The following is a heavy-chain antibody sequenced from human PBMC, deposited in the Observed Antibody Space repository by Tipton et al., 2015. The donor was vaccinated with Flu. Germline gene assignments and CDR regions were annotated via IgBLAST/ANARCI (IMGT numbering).Heavy chain of an antibody. CDR3: VRVASATYPPFVDY. D-gene: IGHD2-15*01. J-gene: IGHJ4*02. CDR1: GYSITSGYF. Sequence: GLVKPSETLSLTCAVSGYSITSGYFWGWIRQPPGKGLEWIGHRYHSGTTYYNPSLKSRVTISVDTPKNQFSLKVSSVTAADTAVYYCVRVASATYPPFVDYWGQGTLVTVSS. CDR2: RYHSGTT. V-gene: IGHV4-38-2*01.